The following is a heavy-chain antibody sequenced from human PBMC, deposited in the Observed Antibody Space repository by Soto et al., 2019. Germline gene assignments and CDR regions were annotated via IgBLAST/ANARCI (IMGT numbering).Heavy chain of an antibody. Sequence: GGSLRLSCAASGFTFTSAWMSWVRDAPGKGLEWVGRIKSKTDGGTTDYAAPVKGRFTISRDDSKNTLYLQMNSLKTEDTAVYYCTTARGTYGAEYFQHWGQGTLVTVSS. V-gene: IGHV3-15*01. CDR3: TTARGTYGAEYFQH. CDR1: GFTFTSAW. D-gene: IGHD4-17*01. CDR2: IKSKTDGGTT. J-gene: IGHJ1*01.